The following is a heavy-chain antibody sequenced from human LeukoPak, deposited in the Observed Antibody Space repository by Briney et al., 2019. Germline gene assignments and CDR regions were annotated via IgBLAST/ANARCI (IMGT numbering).Heavy chain of an antibody. CDR2: ISGSGGST. CDR1: GFTFSSYA. Sequence: GGSLRLSCAASGFTFSSYAMSWVRQAPGKGLEWVSAISGSGGSTYYADSVKGRFTISRDNSKNTLYLQMNSLRAEDSAVYYCARWGVNAGLDRWGQGTLVIVSS. J-gene: IGHJ5*02. D-gene: IGHD3-10*01. CDR3: ARWGVNAGLDR. V-gene: IGHV3-23*01.